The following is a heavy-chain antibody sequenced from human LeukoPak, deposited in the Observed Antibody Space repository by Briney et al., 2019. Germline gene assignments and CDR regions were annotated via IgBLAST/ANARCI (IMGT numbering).Heavy chain of an antibody. D-gene: IGHD3-22*01. CDR1: GFTFSSYA. Sequence: GGSLRLSWAASGFTFSSYAMSWVRQAPGKGLEWVSAISGSGGSTYYADSVKGRFTTSRDNSKNTLYLQMNSLRAEDTAVYYCAKDLRAAYYYDSSGYLFDYWGQGTLVTVSP. CDR3: AKDLRAAYYYDSSGYLFDY. CDR2: ISGSGGST. J-gene: IGHJ4*02. V-gene: IGHV3-23*01.